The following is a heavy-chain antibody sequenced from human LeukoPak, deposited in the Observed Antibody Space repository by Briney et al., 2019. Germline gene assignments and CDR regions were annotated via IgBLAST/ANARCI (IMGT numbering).Heavy chain of an antibody. CDR1: GGSFSGYY. J-gene: IGHJ4*02. Sequence: SETLSLTCAVYGGSFSGYYWSWIRQPPGKGLEWIGEINHSGSTNYNPSLKSRVTISVDTSKNQFSLKLSSVTAADTAVYYCARVKAYYDILSPFDYWGQGTLVTVSS. CDR3: ARVKAYYDILSPFDY. D-gene: IGHD3-9*01. CDR2: INHSGST. V-gene: IGHV4-34*01.